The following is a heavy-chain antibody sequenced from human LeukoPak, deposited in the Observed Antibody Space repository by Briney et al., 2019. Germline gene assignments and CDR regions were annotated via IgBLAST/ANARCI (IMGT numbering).Heavy chain of an antibody. J-gene: IGHJ4*02. CDR1: GGPISSYY. Sequence: SETLSLTCTVSGGPISSYYWSWIRQPPGKGLDWIGYIFYSGSTNYNPSLKSRVTISVDTSKNQFSLKLSSVTAADTAVYYCARRSGYGNNFDYWGQGTLVTVSS. D-gene: IGHD5-12*01. CDR3: ARRSGYGNNFDY. V-gene: IGHV4-59*08. CDR2: IFYSGST.